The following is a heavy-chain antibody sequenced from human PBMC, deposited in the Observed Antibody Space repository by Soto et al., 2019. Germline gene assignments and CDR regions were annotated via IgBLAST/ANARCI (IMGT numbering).Heavy chain of an antibody. CDR1: GYSISIGNY. CDR3: ARVLGAPLYYFDY. D-gene: IGHD1-26*01. V-gene: IGHV4-38-2*02. CDR2: IYQSGRT. J-gene: IGHJ4*02. Sequence: PSETLSLTCPVSGYSISIGNYWGWVRQPPGKRLEWIGSIYQSGRTYYNPSLRSRATISVDTSKNQFSLKLSSVTAADTAVYYCARVLGAPLYYFDYWGQGIMVTVYS.